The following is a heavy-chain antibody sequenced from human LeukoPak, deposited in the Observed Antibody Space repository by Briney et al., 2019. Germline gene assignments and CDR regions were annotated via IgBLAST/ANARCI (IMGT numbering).Heavy chain of an antibody. J-gene: IGHJ4*02. Sequence: PGGSLRLSCATSGFTFSSYGMNWVRQAPGKGLEWLASIRSHNSDTYYADSLKGRFTISRDNSKNTLYLQMDNLSVDDTAVFYCVNGESFYGDYGFHYWGQGTLVTVSS. D-gene: IGHD4-17*01. CDR2: IRSHNSDT. CDR3: VNGESFYGDYGFHY. V-gene: IGHV3-30*02. CDR1: GFTFSSYG.